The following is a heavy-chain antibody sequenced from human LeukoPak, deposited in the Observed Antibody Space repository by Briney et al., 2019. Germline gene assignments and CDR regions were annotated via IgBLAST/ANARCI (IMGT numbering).Heavy chain of an antibody. CDR1: GGSISSYY. D-gene: IGHD3-3*01. CDR2: IYYSGST. V-gene: IGHV4-59*01. Sequence: PSETLSLTCTVSGGSISSYYWSWIRQPPGKGLEWIGYIYYSGSTNYNPSLKSRVTISVDTSKNQFSLKLSSVTAADTAVYYCARDALEWPNFYMDVWGKGTTVTVSS. J-gene: IGHJ6*03. CDR3: ARDALEWPNFYMDV.